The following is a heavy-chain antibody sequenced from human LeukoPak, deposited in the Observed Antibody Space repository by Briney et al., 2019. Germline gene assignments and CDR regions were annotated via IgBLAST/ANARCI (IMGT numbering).Heavy chain of an antibody. J-gene: IGHJ5*02. CDR3: ARGAEGHNYGEFDR. CDR1: GFTFSTYW. CDR2: IKFDGSST. Sequence: GGSLRLSCAASGFTFSTYWMHWVRQAPGKGLVWVSRIKFDGSSTTYADSEKGRFPISRDNAKNTLYLQMNSLRAKDTAVYYCARGAEGHNYGEFDRWGQGTLVTVSS. D-gene: IGHD5-18*01. V-gene: IGHV3-74*01.